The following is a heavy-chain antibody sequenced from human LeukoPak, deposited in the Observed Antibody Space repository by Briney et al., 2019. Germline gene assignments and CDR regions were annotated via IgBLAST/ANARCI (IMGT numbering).Heavy chain of an antibody. V-gene: IGHV1-18*01. CDR1: GYTFTSYG. Sequence: ASVKVSCKASGYTFTSYGISWVRQAPGQGLEWMGWISAYNGNTNYAQKLQGRVTMTTDTSTSTAYMEQRSLRSDDTAVYYCARVGGYSGYDSLRYFDYWGQGTLVTVSS. D-gene: IGHD5-12*01. CDR2: ISAYNGNT. J-gene: IGHJ4*02. CDR3: ARVGGYSGYDSLRYFDY.